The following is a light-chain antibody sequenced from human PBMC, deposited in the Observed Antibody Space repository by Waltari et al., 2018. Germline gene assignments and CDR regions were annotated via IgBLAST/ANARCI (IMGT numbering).Light chain of an antibody. J-gene: IGKJ4*01. CDR1: QNIGGAY. Sequence: EIVLTQSPATLSLSPGERATLSCGASQNIGGAYLAWYQQKPGLAPRLLIYDTAIRAAGVPDRFSGSGSGTDFTLTISRLDPEYFALYFCQQYANSPLTLGGGTKVEF. CDR3: QQYANSPLT. CDR2: DTA. V-gene: IGKV3D-20*01.